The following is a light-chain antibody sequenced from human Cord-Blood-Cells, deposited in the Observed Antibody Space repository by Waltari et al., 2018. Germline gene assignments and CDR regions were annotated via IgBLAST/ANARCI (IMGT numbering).Light chain of an antibody. CDR3: SSYTSSSTYV. CDR1: SRDGGGYKD. V-gene: IGLV2-14*01. Sequence: QSALPQPASGARSPWPSPTIPCTGTSRDGGGYKDVSWYQQHPGTAPKLMLYDVSHRPSGVSNRFSGSKSGNTASLTISGLQAEDEADYSGSSYTSSSTYVFGTGTKVTVL. CDR2: DVS. J-gene: IGLJ1*01.